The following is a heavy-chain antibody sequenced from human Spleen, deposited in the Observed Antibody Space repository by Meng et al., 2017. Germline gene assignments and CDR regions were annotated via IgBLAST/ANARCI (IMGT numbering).Heavy chain of an antibody. CDR1: GASISSDNW. J-gene: IGHJ4*02. Sequence: QGQRQEAGPGLVKPSGTLSLTCAVSGASISSDNWWSWVRQPPGKGLEWIGEIYHSGSTNHNPSLKSRITISVDKPKNQFSLTLSSVTAADTAVYYCTKNDFYCLGYWGQGTLVTVSS. D-gene: IGHD2-21*01. V-gene: IGHV4-4*02. CDR3: TKNDFYCLGY. CDR2: IYHSGST.